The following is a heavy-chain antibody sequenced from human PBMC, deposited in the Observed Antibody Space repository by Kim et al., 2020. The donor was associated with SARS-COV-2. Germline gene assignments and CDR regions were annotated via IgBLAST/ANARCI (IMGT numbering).Heavy chain of an antibody. J-gene: IGHJ6*02. CDR3: ARLGRPMNLGYYYGMDV. Sequence: LKSRVTISVDTSKNQFSLKLSSVTAADTAVYYCARLGRPMNLGYYYGMDVWGQGTTVTVSS. D-gene: IGHD3-22*01. V-gene: IGHV4-39*01.